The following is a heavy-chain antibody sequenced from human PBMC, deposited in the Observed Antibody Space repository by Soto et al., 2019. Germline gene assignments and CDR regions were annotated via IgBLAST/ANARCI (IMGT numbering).Heavy chain of an antibody. Sequence: QVQLVQSGAEVKKPGSSVKVSCKASGGTFSSYAIRWVRQSPGHGLEWMGGIIPIFGTANYAQKFQGRVTITADESTSTAYMELSSLRSEDTAVYYCARTAYYDFCSGYFSPYYYGMDVWGQGTTVTVSS. V-gene: IGHV1-69*01. CDR2: IIPIFGTA. CDR3: ARTAYYDFCSGYFSPYYYGMDV. J-gene: IGHJ6*02. D-gene: IGHD3-3*01. CDR1: GGTFSSYA.